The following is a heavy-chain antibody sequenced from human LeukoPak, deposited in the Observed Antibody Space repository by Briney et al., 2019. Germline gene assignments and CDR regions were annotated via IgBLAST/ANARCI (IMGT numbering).Heavy chain of an antibody. CDR3: ARDSRRYYYDSSGYRWYFDY. CDR2: INPSGGST. D-gene: IGHD3-22*01. Sequence: ASVKVSCTASGYTFTSYYMHWVRQAPGQGLEWMGIINPSGGSTSYAQKFQGRVTMTRDTSTSTVYMELSSLRSEDTAVYYCARDSRRYYYDSSGYRWYFDYWGQGTLVTVSS. V-gene: IGHV1-46*01. J-gene: IGHJ4*02. CDR1: GYTFTSYY.